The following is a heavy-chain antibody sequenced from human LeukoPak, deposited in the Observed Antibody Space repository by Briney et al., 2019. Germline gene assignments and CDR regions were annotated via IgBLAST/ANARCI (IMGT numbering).Heavy chain of an antibody. D-gene: IGHD3-22*01. CDR1: GGSFSGYY. V-gene: IGHV4-34*01. CDR2: INHSGST. J-gene: IGHJ4*02. CDR3: ARDGSGYYDTSGYRN. Sequence: SETLSLTCAVYGGSFSGYYWSWIRQPPGKGLEWIGEINHSGSTNSNPSLKRRVTISVDPSKNQFSLKPSSVTAADTAVYYCARDGSGYYDTSGYRNWGQGTLVTVSS.